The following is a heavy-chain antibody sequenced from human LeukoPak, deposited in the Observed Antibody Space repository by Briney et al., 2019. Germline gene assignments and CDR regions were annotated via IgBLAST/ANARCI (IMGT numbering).Heavy chain of an antibody. CDR1: GFTFSTYG. Sequence: PGGSLRLSCAASGFTFSTYGMHWVRQAPGKGLEWVAVVSYDESSIYYADSVKGRFTISRDNSKNTLYLQMNSLRAEDTAVYYCARGGNWDLYYFDNWGQGTLVTVSS. CDR2: VSYDESSI. J-gene: IGHJ4*02. V-gene: IGHV3-30*03. CDR3: ARGGNWDLYYFDN. D-gene: IGHD7-27*01.